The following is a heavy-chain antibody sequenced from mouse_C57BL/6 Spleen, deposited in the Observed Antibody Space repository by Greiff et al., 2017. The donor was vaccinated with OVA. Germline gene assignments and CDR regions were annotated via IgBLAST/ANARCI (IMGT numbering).Heavy chain of an antibody. Sequence: EVQLQQSGPELVKPGASVKMSCKASGYTFTDYNMHWVKQSHGKSLEWIGYINPNNGGTSYNQKFKGKATLTVNKSSSTAYMELRSLTSEDSAVYYCAKITTVVEGYFDVWGTGTTVTVSS. CDR1: GYTFTDYN. J-gene: IGHJ1*03. D-gene: IGHD1-1*01. CDR3: AKITTVVEGYFDV. CDR2: INPNNGGT. V-gene: IGHV1-22*01.